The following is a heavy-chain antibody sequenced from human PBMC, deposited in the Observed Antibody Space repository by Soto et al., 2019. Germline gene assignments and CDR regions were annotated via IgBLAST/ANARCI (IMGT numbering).Heavy chain of an antibody. CDR3: AKEEGINYDILTGYYGQYCFDY. CDR2: ISGSGGST. J-gene: IGHJ4*02. V-gene: IGHV3-23*01. CDR1: GFTFSSYA. Sequence: GGSLRLSCAASGFTFSSYAMSWVRQAPGKGLEWVSAISGSGGSTYYADSVKGRFTISRDNSKNTLYLQMNSLRAEDTAVYYCAKEEGINYDILTGYYGQYCFDYWGQGTLVTVSS. D-gene: IGHD3-9*01.